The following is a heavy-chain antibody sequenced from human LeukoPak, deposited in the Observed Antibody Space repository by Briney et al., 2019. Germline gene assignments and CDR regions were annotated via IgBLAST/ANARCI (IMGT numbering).Heavy chain of an antibody. CDR3: TTDPSYRGLRYFDWSHAFDI. V-gene: IGHV3-15*01. Sequence: GGSLRLSCAASGFTFSNAWMSWVRQAPGKGREWVGLIKSKTDGGTTDYAAPVKGRFNISRDDSKNTLYLQMHSLKPEDTAMYYCTTDPSYRGLRYFDWSHAFDIWGQGTMVTVSS. CDR1: GFTFSNAW. J-gene: IGHJ3*02. D-gene: IGHD3-9*01. CDR2: IKSKTDGGTT.